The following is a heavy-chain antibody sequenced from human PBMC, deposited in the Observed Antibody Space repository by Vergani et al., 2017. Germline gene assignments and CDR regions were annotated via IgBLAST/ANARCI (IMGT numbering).Heavy chain of an antibody. J-gene: IGHJ4*02. CDR1: GFTFSGSA. V-gene: IGHV3-73*01. CDR2: IRSKANSYAT. Sequence: EVQLVESGGGLVQPGGSLKLSCAASGFTFSGSAMHWVRQASGKGLEWVGRIRSKANSYATAYAASVKGRFTISRDDSKNTAYLQMNSLRAEDTAVYYCARAEVWWLPNDYWGQGTLVTVSS. D-gene: IGHD5-12*01. CDR3: ARAEVWWLPNDY.